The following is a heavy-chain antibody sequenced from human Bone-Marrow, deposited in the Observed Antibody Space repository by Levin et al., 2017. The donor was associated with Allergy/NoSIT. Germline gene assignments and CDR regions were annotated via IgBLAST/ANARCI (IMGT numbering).Heavy chain of an antibody. J-gene: IGHJ4*02. CDR2: IYHSGST. Sequence: PSETLSLTCAVSGYSISSGYYWGWIRQPPGKGLEWIGSIYHSGSTYYNPSLKSRVTISVDTSKNQFSLKLSSVTAADTAVYYCARDTGRPFDYWGQGTLVTVSS. D-gene: IGHD4-11*01. CDR3: ARDTGRPFDY. CDR1: GYSISSGYY. V-gene: IGHV4-38-2*02.